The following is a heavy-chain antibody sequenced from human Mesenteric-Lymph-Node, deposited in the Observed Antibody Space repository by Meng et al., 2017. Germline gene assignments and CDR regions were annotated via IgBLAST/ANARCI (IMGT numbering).Heavy chain of an antibody. J-gene: IGHJ4*02. Sequence: GESLKISCAASGFTFDDYAMHWVRQAPGKGLEWVSLISWDGSSTYYADSVKGRFTISRDNSKNSLYLQMNSLRAEDTALYYCAKDIGDRDKYSSGWFGNFNYWGQGTLVTVSS. CDR2: ISWDGSST. D-gene: IGHD6-19*01. CDR3: AKDIGDRDKYSSGWFGNFNY. V-gene: IGHV3-43D*04. CDR1: GFTFDDYA.